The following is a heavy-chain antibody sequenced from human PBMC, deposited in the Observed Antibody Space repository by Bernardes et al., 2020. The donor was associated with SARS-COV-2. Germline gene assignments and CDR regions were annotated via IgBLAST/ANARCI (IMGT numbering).Heavy chain of an antibody. V-gene: IGHV3-23*01. Sequence: GGSLRLSCAASGFNFRTYGMNWVRQAPGKGLEWVSAISGSGGSIYYADSVQGRFIISRDNSKNTVYLQMNSLRAEDTAVYYCAKTVAAYLYYYYGMDVWGQGTTVAVSS. CDR2: ISGSGGSI. CDR3: AKTVAAYLYYYYGMDV. J-gene: IGHJ6*02. CDR1: GFNFRTYG. D-gene: IGHD2-15*01.